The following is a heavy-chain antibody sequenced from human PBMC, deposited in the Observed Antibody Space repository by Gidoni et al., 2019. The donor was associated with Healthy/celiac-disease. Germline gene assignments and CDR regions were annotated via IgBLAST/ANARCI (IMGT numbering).Heavy chain of an antibody. CDR2: ISWDGGST. Sequence: EVQLVESGGVVVQPGGSLRLSCAASGFTFDDYTMHWVRQAPGKGLEWVSLISWDGGSTYYADSVKGRFTISRDNSKNSLYLQMNSLRTEDTALYYCAKDTTPSSSGSYYYYYYGMDVWGQGTTVTVSS. J-gene: IGHJ6*02. V-gene: IGHV3-43*01. CDR1: GFTFDDYT. D-gene: IGHD1-26*01. CDR3: AKDTTPSSSGSYYYYYYGMDV.